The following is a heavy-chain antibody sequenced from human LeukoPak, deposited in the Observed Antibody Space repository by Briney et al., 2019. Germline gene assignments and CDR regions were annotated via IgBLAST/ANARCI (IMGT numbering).Heavy chain of an antibody. J-gene: IGHJ4*02. CDR1: GYTFTSYY. D-gene: IGHD3-22*01. V-gene: IGHV1-46*01. CDR2: INPSGGST. Sequence: ASVKVSCKASGYTFTSYYMHWVRQAPGQGLEWMGIINPSGGSTSYAQKFQGRVTMTRDASTSTVYMELSSLRSEDTAVYYCARAGRSDYYDSRGYPSFYFDYWGQGTLVTVSS. CDR3: ARAGRSDYYDSRGYPSFYFDY.